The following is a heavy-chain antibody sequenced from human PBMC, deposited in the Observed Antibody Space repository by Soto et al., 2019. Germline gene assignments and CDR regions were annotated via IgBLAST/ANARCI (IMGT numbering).Heavy chain of an antibody. Sequence: TLSLTCTVSGGSISSGDYYWSWIRQPPGKGLEWIGYIYYSGSTYYNPSLKSRVTISVDTSKNQFSLKLSSVTAADTAVYYCARDLAVTSYYYYYGMDVWGQGTTVTVSS. CDR1: GGSISSGDYY. D-gene: IGHD4-17*01. V-gene: IGHV4-30-4*01. J-gene: IGHJ6*02. CDR3: ARDLAVTSYYYYYGMDV. CDR2: IYYSGST.